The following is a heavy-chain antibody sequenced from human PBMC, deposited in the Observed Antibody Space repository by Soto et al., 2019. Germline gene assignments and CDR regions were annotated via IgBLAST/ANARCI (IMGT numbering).Heavy chain of an antibody. Sequence: ASVKVSCKASGYTFTSYDINWVRQATGQGLEWMGWMNPNSGNTGYAQKFQGRVTMTRNTSISTAYMELSSLRSEDTAVYYCARISQYQRKFVPWGQGTLVTVSS. D-gene: IGHD2-2*01. CDR1: GYTFTSYD. CDR3: ARISQYQRKFVP. J-gene: IGHJ5*02. CDR2: MNPNSGNT. V-gene: IGHV1-8*01.